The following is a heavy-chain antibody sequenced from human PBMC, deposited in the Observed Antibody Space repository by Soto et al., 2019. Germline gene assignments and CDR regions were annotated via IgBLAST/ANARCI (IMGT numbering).Heavy chain of an antibody. D-gene: IGHD5-18*01. CDR1: GYSFTSYW. J-gene: IGHJ6*02. Sequence: GESLKISCKGSGYSFTSYWISWVRQMPGKGLEWMGRIDPSDSYTNYSPSLQGHVTISADKSISTAYLQWSSLKASDTAMYYCARRGTAMPSYGMDVWGQGTTVTVSS. CDR2: IDPSDSYT. CDR3: ARRGTAMPSYGMDV. V-gene: IGHV5-10-1*01.